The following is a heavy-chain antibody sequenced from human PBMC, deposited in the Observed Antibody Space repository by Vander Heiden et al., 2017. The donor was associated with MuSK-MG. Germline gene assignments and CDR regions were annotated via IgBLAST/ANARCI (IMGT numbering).Heavy chain of an antibody. CDR2: IYYSGST. D-gene: IGHD3-9*01. CDR3: ARQDFDWLGEFFQH. CDR1: GGSISSSY. J-gene: IGHJ1*01. V-gene: IGHV4-59*08. Sequence: QVQLQESGPGLVKPSETLSLTCTVSGGSISSSYWSWIRHPPGKGLEWIGYIYYSGSTNYNPSLKSRVTISVDTSKNQFSLKLSSVTAADTAVYYCARQDFDWLGEFFQHWGQGTLVTVSS.